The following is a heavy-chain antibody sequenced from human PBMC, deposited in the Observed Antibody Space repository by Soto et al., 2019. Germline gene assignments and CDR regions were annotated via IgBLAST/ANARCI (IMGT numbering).Heavy chain of an antibody. CDR2: IYYSGST. CDR3: ARLSREAAAGFAS. CDR1: GGSINSYY. Sequence: QVQLQESGPGLVKPSETLSLTCTVSGGSINSYYWSWIRQPPGKGLEWIGYIYYSGSTNYNPSLKSRVTISVDTSNNRFSLKLIYVTAAGTAVYYCARLSREAAAGFASWCQRTLVTVSS. D-gene: IGHD6-13*01. V-gene: IGHV4-59*08. J-gene: IGHJ4*02.